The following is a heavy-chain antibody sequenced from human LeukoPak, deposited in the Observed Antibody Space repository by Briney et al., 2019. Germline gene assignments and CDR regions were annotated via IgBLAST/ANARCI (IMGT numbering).Heavy chain of an antibody. CDR1: GYTFSSYG. V-gene: IGHV1-18*01. CDR3: ARQMYGSGSNWFDP. J-gene: IGHJ5*02. Sequence: ASVKVSCKGSGYTFSSYGISWVRQAPGQGLEWMGWISTYNGNTNYAQKLQGRVTMTTDTSTSTAYMELRSLRSDDTAVYYCARQMYGSGSNWFDPWGQGTLVTVSS. D-gene: IGHD3-10*01. CDR2: ISTYNGNT.